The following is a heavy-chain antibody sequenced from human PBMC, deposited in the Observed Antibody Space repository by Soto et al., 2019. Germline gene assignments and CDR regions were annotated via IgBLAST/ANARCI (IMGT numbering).Heavy chain of an antibody. D-gene: IGHD3-22*01. Sequence: GGSLILSCAASGFTFSSYWMHWVRQAPGKGLVWVSRINSDGSITSYADSVKGRFTISRDNAKNTLYLQMNSLRAEDTAVYYCAIRASYYDSSGYFDYWGQGTLVTVSS. V-gene: IGHV3-74*01. CDR2: INSDGSIT. CDR1: GFTFSSYW. J-gene: IGHJ4*02. CDR3: AIRASYYDSSGYFDY.